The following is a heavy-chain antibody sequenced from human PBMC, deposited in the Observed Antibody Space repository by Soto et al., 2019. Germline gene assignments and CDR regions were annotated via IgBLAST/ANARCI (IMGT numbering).Heavy chain of an antibody. CDR2: ISGSGGST. D-gene: IGHD1-26*01. Sequence: LRLSCAASGFTFSSYAMSWVRQAPGKGLEWVSAISGSGGSTYYADSVKGRFTISRDNSKNTLYLQMNSLRAEDTAAYYCAKVFTSFYSRTFDYWGQGTLVTVS. CDR1: GFTFSSYA. CDR3: AKVFTSFYSRTFDY. V-gene: IGHV3-23*01. J-gene: IGHJ4*02.